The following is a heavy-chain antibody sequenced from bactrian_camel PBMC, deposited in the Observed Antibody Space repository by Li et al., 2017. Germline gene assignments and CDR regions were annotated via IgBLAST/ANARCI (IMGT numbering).Heavy chain of an antibody. J-gene: IGHJ4*01. CDR3: AAARTLTDWARRPAY. V-gene: IGHV3S1*01. Sequence: HVQLVESGGGSVQAGGSLRLSCAASALPDSRHWMGWFRQAPGKEREKVAAISTGSVSTQYADSVKGRFTISRDDAKSTVYLQMNSLKPEDTAMYYCAAARTLTDWARRPAYWGQGTQVTVS. CDR1: ALPDSRHW. CDR2: ISTGSVST. D-gene: IGHD5*01.